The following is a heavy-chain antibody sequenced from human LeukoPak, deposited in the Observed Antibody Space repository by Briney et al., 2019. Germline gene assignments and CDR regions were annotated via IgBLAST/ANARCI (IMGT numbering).Heavy chain of an antibody. V-gene: IGHV3-43D*03. D-gene: IGHD1-26*01. J-gene: IGHJ3*02. Sequence: GGSLRLSCAASGFTFDDYAMHWVRQAPGKGLEWVSLISWDGGSTYYADSVKGRFTISRDNSKNSLYLQMNSLRAEDTALYYCAKGSGSYLGAIGFDIWGQGTMVTVSS. CDR3: AKGSGSYLGAIGFDI. CDR2: ISWDGGST. CDR1: GFTFDDYA.